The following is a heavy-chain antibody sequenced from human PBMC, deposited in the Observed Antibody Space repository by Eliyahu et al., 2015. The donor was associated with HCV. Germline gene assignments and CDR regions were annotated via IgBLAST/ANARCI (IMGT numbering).Heavy chain of an antibody. CDR2: IIPIFGTA. Sequence: VQXVQSGAEVKKPGSSVKVSCKASGGTFSSYAISWVRQAPGQGLEWMGGIIPIFGTANYAQKFQGRVTITADESTSTAYMELSSLRSEDTAVYYCARDAAGYSSGWYEEGFDYWGQGTLVTVSS. D-gene: IGHD6-19*01. V-gene: IGHV1-69*01. CDR1: GGTFSSYA. CDR3: ARDAAGYSSGWYEEGFDY. J-gene: IGHJ4*02.